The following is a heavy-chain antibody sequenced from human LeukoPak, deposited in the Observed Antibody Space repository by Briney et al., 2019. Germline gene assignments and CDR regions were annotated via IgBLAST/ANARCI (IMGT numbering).Heavy chain of an antibody. Sequence: GGSLRLSCAASGFTFSSYAMSWVRQAPGKGLEWVSAISGSGGSTYYADSVKGRFTISRDDAKNSLYLQMNSLRAEDTALYYCAREQCGGNTCYQFDYWGQGTLVTVSS. CDR1: GFTFSSYA. V-gene: IGHV3-23*01. CDR2: ISGSGGST. CDR3: AREQCGGNTCYQFDY. D-gene: IGHD2-15*01. J-gene: IGHJ4*02.